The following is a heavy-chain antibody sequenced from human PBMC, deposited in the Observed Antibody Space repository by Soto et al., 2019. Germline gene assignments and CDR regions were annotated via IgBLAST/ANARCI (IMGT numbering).Heavy chain of an antibody. Sequence: PSETLSLTCTVSGGSISSSYWSWIRQPPGKGLEWIGYIYYSGSTNYNPSLKSRVTISVDTSKNQFSLKLSSVTAADTAVYYCARLRYYDSSGYDLDYWGQGTLVTVSS. CDR3: ARLRYYDSSGYDLDY. J-gene: IGHJ4*02. D-gene: IGHD3-22*01. V-gene: IGHV4-59*08. CDR2: IYYSGST. CDR1: GGSISSSY.